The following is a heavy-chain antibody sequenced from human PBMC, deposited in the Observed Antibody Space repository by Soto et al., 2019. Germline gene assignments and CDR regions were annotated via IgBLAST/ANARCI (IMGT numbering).Heavy chain of an antibody. J-gene: IGHJ4*02. CDR3: VRTSLVVAAATREDY. Sequence: LRLSCAASGFTFSSYAMSWVRQAPGKGLVWVSRINSDGSSTSYADSVKGRFTISRDNAKNTLYLQMNSLRAEDTAVYYCVRTSLVVAAATREDYWGQGTLVTVSS. CDR1: GFTFSSYA. V-gene: IGHV3-74*01. D-gene: IGHD2-15*01. CDR2: INSDGSST.